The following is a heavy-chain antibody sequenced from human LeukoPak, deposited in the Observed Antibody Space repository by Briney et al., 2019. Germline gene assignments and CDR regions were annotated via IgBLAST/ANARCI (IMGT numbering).Heavy chain of an antibody. Sequence: GASVKVSCKASGYTFTGYYMHWVRQAPGQGLEWMGWINPNSGGTNYAQKLQGRVTMTTDTSTSTAYMELRSLRSDDTAVYYCARGGKQWRGGNYFDSWGQGTLVAVSS. CDR2: INPNSGGT. D-gene: IGHD6-19*01. V-gene: IGHV1-2*02. J-gene: IGHJ4*02. CDR3: ARGGKQWRGGNYFDS. CDR1: GYTFTGYY.